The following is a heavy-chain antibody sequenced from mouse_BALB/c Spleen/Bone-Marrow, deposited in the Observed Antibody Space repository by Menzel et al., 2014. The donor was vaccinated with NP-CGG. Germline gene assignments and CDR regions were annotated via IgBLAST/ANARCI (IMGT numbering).Heavy chain of an antibody. CDR1: GFDFSRYW. D-gene: IGHD2-4*01. J-gene: IGHJ3*01. CDR2: INPDSSTI. Sequence: EVMLVESGGGLVQPGGSLKLSCAASGFDFSRYWMSWVRQAPGKGLEWIGEINPDSSTINYTPSLKDKFIISRDNAKNTRYLQMSKVRSEDTALYYCARLGDYGWFAYWGQGTLVTVSA. V-gene: IGHV4-1*02. CDR3: ARLGDYGWFAY.